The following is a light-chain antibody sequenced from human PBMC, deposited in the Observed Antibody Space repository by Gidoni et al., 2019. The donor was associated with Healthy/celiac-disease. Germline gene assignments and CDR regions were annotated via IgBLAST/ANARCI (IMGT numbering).Light chain of an antibody. Sequence: SYALTQPPSVSVSPGQTASITCAGDKLGDKYACWYQQTPGQSPVLVIYQDNKRPSGIPERFSGSNAGNTATLTISGTQAMDEADYYCQAWDSSTANYVFGTGTKVTVL. CDR2: QDN. J-gene: IGLJ1*01. CDR3: QAWDSSTANYV. V-gene: IGLV3-1*01. CDR1: KLGDKY.